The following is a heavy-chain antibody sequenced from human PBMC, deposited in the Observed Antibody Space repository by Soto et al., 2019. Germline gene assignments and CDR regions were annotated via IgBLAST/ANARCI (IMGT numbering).Heavy chain of an antibody. D-gene: IGHD2-2*01. CDR3: ARELGYCSSTSCFYYFDY. J-gene: IGHJ4*02. V-gene: IGHV1-18*01. CDR2: ISAYNGNT. Sequence: ASVKVSCKASGYTFTSYGISWVRQAPGRGLEWMGWISAYNGNTNYAQKLQGRVTMTTDTSTSTAYMELRSLRSDDTAVYYCARELGYCSSTSCFYYFDYWGQGTLVTVSS. CDR1: GYTFTSYG.